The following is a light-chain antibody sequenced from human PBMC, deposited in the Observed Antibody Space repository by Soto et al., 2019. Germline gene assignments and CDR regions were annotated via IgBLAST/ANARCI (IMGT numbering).Light chain of an antibody. CDR2: EVS. CDR3: SSYTTSGSYV. CDR1: SSDVGGYSY. V-gene: IGLV2-14*01. J-gene: IGLJ1*01. Sequence: QSVLTQPASVSGSPGQSITISCTGTSSDVGGYSYVSWYQQHPGKAPKLMIYEVSNRPAGVSNRFSGSKSVNMASLTISGLQAEDEADYYCSSYTTSGSYVFGTGTKVTVL.